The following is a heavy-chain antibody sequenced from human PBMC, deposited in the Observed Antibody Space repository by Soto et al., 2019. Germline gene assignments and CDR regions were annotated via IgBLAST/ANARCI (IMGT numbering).Heavy chain of an antibody. CDR3: ARLRGYYYDSSGYYTPDYYYGMHX. Sequence: GEALKISCKGSGYSFTSYWIGWVRQMPRKGLEWMVIIYPGDSDTRYSPSFQGQVTISADKSIITAYLPWSSLKASDTAMYYCARLRGYYYDSSGYYTPDYYYGMHXWGQGTTVTVS. J-gene: IGHJ6*02. CDR2: IYPGDSDT. V-gene: IGHV5-51*01. D-gene: IGHD3-22*01. CDR1: GYSFTSYW.